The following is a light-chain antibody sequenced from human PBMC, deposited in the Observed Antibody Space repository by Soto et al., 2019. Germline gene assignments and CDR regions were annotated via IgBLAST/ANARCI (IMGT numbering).Light chain of an antibody. CDR3: QQANSFPYT. CDR1: QDIRSW. Sequence: DLQMTQSPSSVSASVGDRVTITCRASQDIRSWLAWYQHKPGKAPKLLIFAASTLQSGVPSRFSGSGSGTDFTLTISSLQPEDFATYYCQQANSFPYTFGHGTKLDI. V-gene: IGKV1-12*01. J-gene: IGKJ2*01. CDR2: AAS.